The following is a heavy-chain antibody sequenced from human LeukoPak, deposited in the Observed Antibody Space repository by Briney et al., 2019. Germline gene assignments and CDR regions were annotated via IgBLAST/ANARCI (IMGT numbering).Heavy chain of an antibody. CDR1: GFTVSSNY. J-gene: IGHJ5*02. CDR3: AKDRGSSIYDGFTWFDP. V-gene: IGHV3-66*01. D-gene: IGHD6-13*01. Sequence: PGGSLRLSCAASGFTVSSNYMSWVRQAPGKGLEWVSVIYSGGSTYYADSVKGRFTISRDNSNNTQFLQINSLRVGDTAVYYCAKDRGSSIYDGFTWFDPGGQGTLVTVTS. CDR2: IYSGGST.